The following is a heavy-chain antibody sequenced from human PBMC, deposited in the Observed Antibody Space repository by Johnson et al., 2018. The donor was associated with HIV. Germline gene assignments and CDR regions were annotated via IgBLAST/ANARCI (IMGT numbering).Heavy chain of an antibody. CDR2: ISWNSGSI. J-gene: IGHJ3*02. Sequence: VQLVESGGGLVQPGGSLRLSCAASGFSVSSNYMTWVRQAPGKGLEWVSGISWNSGSIGYVDSVKGRFTISRDNAKNSLYLQMNSLRAEDTAVYYCARANFNYYDSSGPDGHDAFDIWGQGTMVTVSS. V-gene: IGHV3-48*04. CDR1: GFSVSSNY. CDR3: ARANFNYYDSSGPDGHDAFDI. D-gene: IGHD3-22*01.